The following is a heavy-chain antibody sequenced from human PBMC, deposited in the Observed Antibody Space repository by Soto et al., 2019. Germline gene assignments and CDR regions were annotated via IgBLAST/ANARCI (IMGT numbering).Heavy chain of an antibody. D-gene: IGHD3-3*01. V-gene: IGHV2-5*02. Sequence: QITLKESGPTVVKPTETLTLTCTFSGFSLTTSGVGVGWVRQSPGKAPEWLALIYWEDDKRYSTSLKSRLTITKDTSKNPVVLTMANVDPADTATYYCAHRVLRTVFGLVTTTAIYFDFWGQGTPVVVSS. CDR2: IYWEDDK. J-gene: IGHJ4*02. CDR3: AHRVLRTVFGLVTTTAIYFDF. CDR1: GFSLTTSGVG.